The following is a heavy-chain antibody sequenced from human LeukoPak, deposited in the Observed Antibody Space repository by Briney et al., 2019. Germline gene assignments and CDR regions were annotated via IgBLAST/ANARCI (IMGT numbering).Heavy chain of an antibody. CDR1: GYTFTSYD. D-gene: IGHD6-19*01. V-gene: IGHV1-8*01. Sequence: APVKVSCKASGYTFTSYDINWVRQATGQGLGWVGWMNPISGNTGYAQKFQGRVTMTRNTSISTAYMELSSLRSEDTAVYYCARGGYSSGWYGYWGQGTLVTVSS. J-gene: IGHJ4*02. CDR3: ARGGYSSGWYGY. CDR2: MNPISGNT.